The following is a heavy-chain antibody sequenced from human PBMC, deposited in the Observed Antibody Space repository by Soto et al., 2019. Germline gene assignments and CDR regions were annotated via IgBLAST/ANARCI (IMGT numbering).Heavy chain of an antibody. CDR3: ARDHSANYVSGSYYNGANWFDP. CDR1: GGSISSGGYY. CDR2: IYYSGST. V-gene: IGHV4-31*03. Sequence: PSETLSLTCTVSGGSISSGGYYWSWIRQHPGKGLEWIGYIYYSGSTYYNPSLKSRVTISVDTSKNQFSLKLSSVTAADTAVYYCARDHSANYVSGSYYNGANWFDPWGQGTLVTVSS. J-gene: IGHJ5*02. D-gene: IGHD3-10*01.